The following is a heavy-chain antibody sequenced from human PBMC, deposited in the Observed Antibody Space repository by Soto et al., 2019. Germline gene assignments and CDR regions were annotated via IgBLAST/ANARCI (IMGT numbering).Heavy chain of an antibody. CDR1: GGSISSGDYY. V-gene: IGHV4-30-4*01. D-gene: IGHD3-22*01. CDR2: IYYSGST. Sequence: SETLSLTCTVSGGSISSGDYYWSWIRQPPGKGLEWIGYIYYSGSTYYNPSLKSRVTISVDTSKNQFSLKLSSVTAADTAVYYCARDRSGVGSGYYYYYYYYGMDVWGQGTTVTVSS. J-gene: IGHJ6*02. CDR3: ARDRSGVGSGYYYYYYYYGMDV.